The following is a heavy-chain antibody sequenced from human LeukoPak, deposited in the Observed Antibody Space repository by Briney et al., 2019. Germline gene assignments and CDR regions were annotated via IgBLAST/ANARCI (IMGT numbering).Heavy chain of an antibody. CDR2: IIPILGIA. J-gene: IGHJ1*01. CDR1: GGTFSSYA. V-gene: IGHV1-69*04. D-gene: IGHD2-21*01. CDR3: ARDHPYSHTDHDLRGAEYFQH. Sequence: SVKVSCKASGGTFSSYAISWVRQAPGQGLEWMGRIIPILGIANYAQKFQGRVTITADKSTSTAYMELSSLRSEDTAVYYCARDHPYSHTDHDLRGAEYFQHWGQGTLVTVSS.